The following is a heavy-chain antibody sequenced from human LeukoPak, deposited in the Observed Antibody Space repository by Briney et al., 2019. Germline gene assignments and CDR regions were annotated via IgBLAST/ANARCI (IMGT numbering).Heavy chain of an antibody. CDR3: ARTPVVRGVTLDYYYYMDV. J-gene: IGHJ6*03. V-gene: IGHV3-48*03. Sequence: PGGSLRLSCAASGFTFSSYEMNWVRQAPGKGLEWVSYISSSGSTIYYADSVKGRFTISRDNAKNSLYLQMNSLRAEDTAVYYCARTPVVRGVTLDYYYYMDVWGKGTTVTISS. D-gene: IGHD3-10*01. CDR2: ISSSGSTI. CDR1: GFTFSSYE.